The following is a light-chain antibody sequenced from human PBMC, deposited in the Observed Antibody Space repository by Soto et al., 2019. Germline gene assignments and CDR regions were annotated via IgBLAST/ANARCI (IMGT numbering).Light chain of an antibody. CDR1: NSDVGGYNF. V-gene: IGLV2-11*01. J-gene: IGLJ1*01. CDR3: CSYAGSYPYV. Sequence: SVLTHARSVYGAPGQSVPISCTGTNSDVGGYNFVSWYQHHPGKAPKLMIYNVIQRPSGVPDRFSASKSGNTASLTTSGLQAEDEADYYCCSYAGSYPYVFGTGTKVTVL. CDR2: NVI.